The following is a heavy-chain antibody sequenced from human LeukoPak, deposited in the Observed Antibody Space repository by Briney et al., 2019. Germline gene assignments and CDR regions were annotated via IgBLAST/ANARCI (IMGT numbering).Heavy chain of an antibody. Sequence: GRSLRLSCAASGFTFSSYAMHWVRQAPGKGLEWVAVISYDGSNKYYADSVKGRFTISRDNSKNTLYLQMNSLRAEDTAVYYCARDQASAAGTGQINYYYYYMDVWGKGTTVTVSS. CDR2: ISYDGSNK. CDR1: GFTFSSYA. J-gene: IGHJ6*03. CDR3: ARDQASAAGTGQINYYYYYMDV. D-gene: IGHD6-13*01. V-gene: IGHV3-30-3*01.